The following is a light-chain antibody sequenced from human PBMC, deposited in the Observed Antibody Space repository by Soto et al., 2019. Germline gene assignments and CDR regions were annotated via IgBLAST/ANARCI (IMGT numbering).Light chain of an antibody. Sequence: QSVLTQPPSASGTAGQRVTISCSRSSSNIGSNTVNWYQQLPGSAPKLLMYSTNQRPSGVPDRFSGSKSGTSASLAISGLQSEDGADYYCAAWDGSLNVVLFGGGTKLTVL. J-gene: IGLJ2*01. CDR2: STN. CDR3: AAWDGSLNVVL. CDR1: SSNIGSNT. V-gene: IGLV1-44*01.